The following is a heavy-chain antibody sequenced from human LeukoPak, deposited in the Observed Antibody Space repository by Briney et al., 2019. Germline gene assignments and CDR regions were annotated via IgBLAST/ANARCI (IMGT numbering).Heavy chain of an antibody. CDR2: LSGSDGGT. CDR1: GFPFTTYA. J-gene: IGHJ4*02. V-gene: IGHV3-23*01. Sequence: GGSLRLSCAASGFPFTTYAMSWVRQTPGKGLEWVSALSGSDGGTHYADSVKGRFTSSRDNSKDTLYLQMNCLRADDTAVYYCARLRNTMTTPRFDYWGQGTLVTVSS. CDR3: ARLRNTMTTPRFDY. D-gene: IGHD4-17*01.